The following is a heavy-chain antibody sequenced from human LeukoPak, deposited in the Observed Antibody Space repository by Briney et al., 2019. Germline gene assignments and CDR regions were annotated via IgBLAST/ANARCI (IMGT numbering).Heavy chain of an antibody. CDR2: IYYSGST. Sequence: PSETLSLTCTVSGGSISSYYWSWIRQPPGKGLEWIGYIYYSGSTNYNPSLKSRVTISVDTSKNQFSLKLSSVTAADTAVYYCARGPLAAVPPSRSVYWYFDLWGRGTLVTVSS. J-gene: IGHJ2*01. CDR1: GGSISSYY. D-gene: IGHD6-13*01. V-gene: IGHV4-59*01. CDR3: ARGPLAAVPPSRSVYWYFDL.